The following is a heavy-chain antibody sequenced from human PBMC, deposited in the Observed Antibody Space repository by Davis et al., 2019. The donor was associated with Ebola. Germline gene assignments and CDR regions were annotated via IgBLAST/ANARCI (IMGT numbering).Heavy chain of an antibody. Sequence: SETLSLTCTVSGGFIRSFFWSWIRQPPGKGLEWIGYIYYTGSTNYNPSLKSRVTISVDKSKNQFSLRLSSVTAADTAVYYCARDLLPGGIDAFDIWGQGTVVTVSS. CDR1: GGFIRSFF. CDR3: ARDLLPGGIDAFDI. D-gene: IGHD2-15*01. CDR2: IYYTGST. J-gene: IGHJ3*02. V-gene: IGHV4-59*01.